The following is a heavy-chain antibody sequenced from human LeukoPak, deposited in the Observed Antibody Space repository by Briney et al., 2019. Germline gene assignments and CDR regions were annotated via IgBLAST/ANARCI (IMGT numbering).Heavy chain of an antibody. D-gene: IGHD3-9*01. CDR3: ARVMARTYYDILTGSRPYGMDV. V-gene: IGHV3-66*02. CDR1: GFTFSSYA. Sequence: GGSLRLSCAASGFTFSSYAMSWVRQAPGKGLEWVSVIYSGGSTYYADSVKGRFTISRDNSKNTLYLQMNSLRAEDTAVYYCARVMARTYYDILTGSRPYGMDVWGQGTTVTVSS. CDR2: IYSGGST. J-gene: IGHJ6*02.